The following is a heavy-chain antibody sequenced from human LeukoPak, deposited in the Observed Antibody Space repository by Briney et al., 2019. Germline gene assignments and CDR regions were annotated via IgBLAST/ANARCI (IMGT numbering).Heavy chain of an antibody. CDR2: ISYDGSNK. V-gene: IGHV3-30*03. Sequence: GGSLRVSCAASGFTFSSYGMHWVRQAPGKGLEWVAVISYDGSNKYYADSVKGRITISRDDSKNTLYLQMSSLRAEDTAVYYCARDGCGGDCYLADYWGQGTLVTVSS. J-gene: IGHJ4*02. CDR3: ARDGCGGDCYLADY. D-gene: IGHD2-21*02. CDR1: GFTFSSYG.